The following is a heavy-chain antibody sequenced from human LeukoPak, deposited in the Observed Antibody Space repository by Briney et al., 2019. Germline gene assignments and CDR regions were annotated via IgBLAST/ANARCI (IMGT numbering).Heavy chain of an antibody. D-gene: IGHD3-10*01. J-gene: IGHJ4*02. CDR2: MSRNGNYI. Sequence: GGSLRLSCAASGFTFSSYSMTWVRQAPGKGLEWVSSMSRNGNYIYYADSVKGRLTISRDNPRKSLYLQMRYLGAEDTAVYYCATAGGSGTQYPYYFDYWGQGTLVTVSS. CDR1: GFTFSSYS. CDR3: ATAGGSGTQYPYYFDY. V-gene: IGHV3-21*01.